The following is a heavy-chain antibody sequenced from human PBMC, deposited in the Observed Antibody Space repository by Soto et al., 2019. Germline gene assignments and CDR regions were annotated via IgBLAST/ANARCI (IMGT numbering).Heavy chain of an antibody. CDR2: IRSKAYGGTT. J-gene: IGHJ6*02. V-gene: IGHV3-49*03. Sequence: GESLKISCTASGFTFGDYAMSWFRQAPGKGLEWVGFIRSKAYGGTTEYAASVKGRFTISRDDSKSIAYLQMNSLKTEDTAVYYCTRGHYDFLPEDVWGQGTTVTVSS. CDR1: GFTFGDYA. D-gene: IGHD3-3*01. CDR3: TRGHYDFLPEDV.